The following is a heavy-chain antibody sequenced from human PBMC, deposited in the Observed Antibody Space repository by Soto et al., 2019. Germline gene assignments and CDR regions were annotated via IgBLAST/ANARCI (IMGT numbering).Heavy chain of an antibody. CDR1: GGSFSGYY. CDR3: ARGHLYYDILTGYYRGVVFDY. V-gene: IGHV4-34*01. J-gene: IGHJ4*02. Sequence: SETLSLTCAVYGGSFSGYYWSWIRQPPGKGLEWIGEINHSGSTNYNPSLKSRVTISVDTSKNQFSLKLSSVTAADTAVYYCARGHLYYDILTGYYRGVVFDYWGQGILVTVSS. CDR2: INHSGST. D-gene: IGHD3-9*01.